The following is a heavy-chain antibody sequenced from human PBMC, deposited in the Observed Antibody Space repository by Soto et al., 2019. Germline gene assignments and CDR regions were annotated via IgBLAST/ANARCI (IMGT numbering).Heavy chain of an antibody. J-gene: IGHJ4*02. CDR3: AKDNDLDRDGPFDY. CDR1: GFSFDDYG. Sequence: EVQLVESGGGSVQPGRSLRLSCAASGFSFDDYGMHWVRQGPGKGLEWVSGISWNSGDIYYADSVKGRFTSSRDNAKRSLYLQMNSLRTEDTALDYCAKDNDLDRDGPFDYWGQGILVTVSS. CDR2: ISWNSGDI. D-gene: IGHD2-2*03. V-gene: IGHV3-9*01.